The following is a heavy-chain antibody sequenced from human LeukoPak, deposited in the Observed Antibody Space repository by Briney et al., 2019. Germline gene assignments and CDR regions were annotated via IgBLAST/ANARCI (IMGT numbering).Heavy chain of an antibody. V-gene: IGHV4-34*01. CDR1: GGSFSGYY. J-gene: IGHJ4*02. D-gene: IGHD3-3*01. Sequence: PSETLSLTCAVYGGSFSGYYWSWIRQPPGKGLEWIGEINHSGSTYYNPSLKSRVTISVDTSKNQFSLKLSSVTAADTAVYYCAVSGAKLRSTWYYWGQGTLVTVSS. CDR3: AVSGAKLRSTWYY. CDR2: INHSGST.